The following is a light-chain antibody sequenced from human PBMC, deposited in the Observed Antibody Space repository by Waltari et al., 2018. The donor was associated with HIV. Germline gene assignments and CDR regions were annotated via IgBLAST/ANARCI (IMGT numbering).Light chain of an antibody. Sequence: QTVVTQESSFSVSPGGTVTLTCALTSGAVSASSYPSCYQQTPGQAPRTRIYNTSTRASGVPYRFSGSILGDKAALTIRGGQPEDGSEYYWFFYGGGGVWVFGGGTKLT. J-gene: IGLJ3*02. CDR2: NTS. CDR3: FFYGGGGVWV. V-gene: IGLV8-61*01. CDR1: SGAVSASSY.